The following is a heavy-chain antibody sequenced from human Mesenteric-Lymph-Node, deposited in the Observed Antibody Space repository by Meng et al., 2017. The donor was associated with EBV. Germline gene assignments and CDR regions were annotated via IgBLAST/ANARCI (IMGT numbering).Heavy chain of an antibody. Sequence: QVQLQQSGPGLVKPSXXXXLPCAISGDSVSTNSAAWNWIRQSPSGGLEWLGRTYYKSKWYNDYAESVKSRITINPDTSKNQFSLQLNSVTPEDTAVYYCARDPAAFDFWGQGILVTVSS. CDR3: ARDPAAFDF. J-gene: IGHJ4*02. V-gene: IGHV6-1*01. CDR1: GDSVSTNSAA. D-gene: IGHD6-25*01. CDR2: TYYKSKWYN.